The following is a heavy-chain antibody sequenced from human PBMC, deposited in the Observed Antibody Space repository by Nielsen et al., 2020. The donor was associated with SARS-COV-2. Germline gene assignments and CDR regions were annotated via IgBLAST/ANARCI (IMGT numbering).Heavy chain of an antibody. CDR1: GFSLSTSGMC. D-gene: IGHD2-8*02. V-gene: IGHV2-70*11. J-gene: IGHJ4*02. CDR3: ALQEVLANGIGVDY. Sequence: PTLVKPTQTLTLTCTFSGFSLSTSGMCVSWIRQPPGKALEWLARIDWDDDKYYSTSLKTRLTISKDTSKNQVVLTMTNMDPVDTATYYCALQEVLANGIGVDYWGQGTLVTVSS. CDR2: IDWDDDK.